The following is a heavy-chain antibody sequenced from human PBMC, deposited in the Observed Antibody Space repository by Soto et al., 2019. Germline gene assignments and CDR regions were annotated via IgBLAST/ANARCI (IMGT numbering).Heavy chain of an antibody. J-gene: IGHJ4*02. CDR1: GFIFSRYG. D-gene: IGHD2-21*02. V-gene: IGHV3-30*03. CDR3: ARDLPLYCRGDCNFDF. Sequence: QVQLVESGGGVVQSGGSLRLSCGGSGFIFSRYGMHWVRQAPGKGLEWVTGISYDGGERFYADSVKGRFTISKDNSKNRLDLQMNSLRPEDTAVYYCARDLPLYCRGDCNFDFWGQGTLVTVSS. CDR2: ISYDGGER.